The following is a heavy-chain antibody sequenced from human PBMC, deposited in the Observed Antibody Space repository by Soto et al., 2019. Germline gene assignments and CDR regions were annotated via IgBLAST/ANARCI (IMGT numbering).Heavy chain of an antibody. J-gene: IGHJ4*02. D-gene: IGHD3-10*01. Sequence: QVQLVQSGAEVKKPGASVKVSCKASGYTFTSYGISWVRQAPGQGLEWMGWISAYNGNTNYAQKLQGRVTMTTDTSTSTAYMELRSLRSDDTAVYFCARDLGMVRGVIIPPHFDYWGQGTLVTVSS. V-gene: IGHV1-18*04. CDR3: ARDLGMVRGVIIPPHFDY. CDR1: GYTFTSYG. CDR2: ISAYNGNT.